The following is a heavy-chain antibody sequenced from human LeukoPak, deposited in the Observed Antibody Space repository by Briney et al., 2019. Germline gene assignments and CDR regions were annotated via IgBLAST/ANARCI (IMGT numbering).Heavy chain of an antibody. D-gene: IGHD6-19*01. Sequence: GGSLRLSCAASGFTFSSYGMHWVRQAPGKGLEWVAVISYDGSNKYYAYSVKGRFTISRDNSKNTLYLKMNSLRAEDTAVYYCAKGSSSGAPRGYFDYWGQGTLVTVSS. CDR2: ISYDGSNK. J-gene: IGHJ4*02. V-gene: IGHV3-30*18. CDR1: GFTFSSYG. CDR3: AKGSSSGAPRGYFDY.